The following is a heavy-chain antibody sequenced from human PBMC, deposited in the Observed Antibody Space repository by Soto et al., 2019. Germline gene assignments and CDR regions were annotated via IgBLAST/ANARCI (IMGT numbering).Heavy chain of an antibody. J-gene: IGHJ5*02. D-gene: IGHD5-18*01. V-gene: IGHV4-31*03. CDR2: IYYSGST. Sequence: QVQLQESGPGLVKPSQTLSLTCTVSGGSISSGGYYWSWIRQHPGKGLEWIGYIYYSGSTYYNPSLKRRVTISVDTSKNQFSLKLSSVTAADTAVYYCARDTQGYSYGYPRKYNWFDPWGQGTLVTVSS. CDR3: ARDTQGYSYGYPRKYNWFDP. CDR1: GGSISSGGYY.